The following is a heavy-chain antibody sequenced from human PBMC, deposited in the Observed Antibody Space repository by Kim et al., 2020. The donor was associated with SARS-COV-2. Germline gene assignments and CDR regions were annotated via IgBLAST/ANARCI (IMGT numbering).Heavy chain of an antibody. CDR1: GGSIIVSNYY. Sequence: SETLSLTCTVSGGSIIVSNYYWGWIRQPPGKGLEWIGNIYYGGISYYNPSLKSRVTMLVDTSKNQFSLKLNSVTAADTAVYFCARVPTVTTPVTHYFDYWGQGILVTVSS. CDR2: IYYGGIS. D-gene: IGHD4-17*01. CDR3: ARVPTVTTPVTHYFDY. J-gene: IGHJ4*02. V-gene: IGHV4-39*07.